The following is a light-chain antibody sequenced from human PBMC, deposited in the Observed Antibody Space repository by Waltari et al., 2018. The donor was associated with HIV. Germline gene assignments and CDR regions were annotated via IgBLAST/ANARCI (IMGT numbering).Light chain of an antibody. CDR1: EDIGSD. CDR3: QQYFTSART. CDR2: GTS. J-gene: IGKJ1*01. V-gene: IGKV1-8*01. Sequence: AIRMTQSPSSVSASTGDRVTITCRATEDIGSDLAWYQQKPGKAPTLLISGTSTLQSGVPSRFSGSGSGTAFTPTISCLQSEDVATYFCQQYFTSARTFGQGARVE.